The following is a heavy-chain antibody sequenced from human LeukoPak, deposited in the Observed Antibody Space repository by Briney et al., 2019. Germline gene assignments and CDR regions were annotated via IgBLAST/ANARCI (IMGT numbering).Heavy chain of an antibody. CDR2: IKNKSDGGKT. CDR1: RFILNNAW. J-gene: IGHJ4*02. V-gene: IGHV3-15*01. D-gene: IGHD6-13*01. CDR3: AAERYSSTWYFDY. Sequence: GGSLRLSCAASRFILNNAWMSWVRQAPGKGLEWVGRIKNKSDGGKTDYAAPVKGRFTISRDDSKNTLYLQMNSLKTEDTAVYYCAAERYSSTWYFDYWGQGILVAVSS.